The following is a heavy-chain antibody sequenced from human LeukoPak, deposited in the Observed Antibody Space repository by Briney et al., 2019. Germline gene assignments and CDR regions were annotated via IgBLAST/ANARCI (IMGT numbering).Heavy chain of an antibody. CDR2: VQPDGSAK. V-gene: IGHV3-7*01. J-gene: IGHJ1*01. Sequence: GGSLRLSCAASGFTFRSNWMNWVRHAPGKGLEWVAHVQPDGSAKIYADSVKGLFTISRDNAKASVYLQMNSLRVEDTAVYYCARDFFGWSSLGHWGQGTLVTVSS. D-gene: IGHD6-19*01. CDR3: ARDFFGWSSLGH. CDR1: GFTFRSNW.